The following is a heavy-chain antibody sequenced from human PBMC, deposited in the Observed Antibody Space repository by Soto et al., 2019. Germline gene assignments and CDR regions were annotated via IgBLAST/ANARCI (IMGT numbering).Heavy chain of an antibody. CDR1: GFTFSSYW. D-gene: IGHD3-10*01. CDR2: IKEDGSER. CDR3: ARATGADKEDY. Sequence: EVQLVESGGGLVQPGGSLRLSCAASGFTFSSYWMSWDRQAPGKGLEWVANIKEDGSERYYVDSVKGRFTISRDNAKNSLYLQMNSLRAEDTAVYYCARATGADKEDYWGQGTLVTVSS. V-gene: IGHV3-7*04. J-gene: IGHJ4*02.